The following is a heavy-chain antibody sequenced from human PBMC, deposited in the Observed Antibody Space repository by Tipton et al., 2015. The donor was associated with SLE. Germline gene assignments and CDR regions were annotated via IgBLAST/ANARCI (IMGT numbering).Heavy chain of an antibody. J-gene: IGHJ6*03. CDR3: AKEDFIVGATGAYYYYMDV. CDR2: IYTNGGT. D-gene: IGHD1-26*01. Sequence: SLRLSCAASGFTFNIYAMSWVRQAPGKGLEWVSVIYTNGGTYYSDSVKGRFTISRDNSKNTLYLQMNSLRAEDTAVYYCAKEDFIVGATGAYYYYMDVWGKGTTVTVSS. CDR1: GFTFNIYA. V-gene: IGHV3-23*03.